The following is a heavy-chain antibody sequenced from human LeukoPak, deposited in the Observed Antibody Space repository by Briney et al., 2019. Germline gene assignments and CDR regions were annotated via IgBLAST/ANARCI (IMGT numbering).Heavy chain of an antibody. CDR1: GFTFSSSG. V-gene: IGHV3-33*01. D-gene: IGHD3-3*01. Sequence: GRSLRLSCAASGFTFSSSGMHWVRQAPGKGLEWVAVIWYDGSNRYYADSVKGRFTISRDNSKNTLYLQMNSLRAEDTAVYYCASQSITIFGVVIPENDYWGQGTLVTVSS. CDR3: ASQSITIFGVVIPENDY. J-gene: IGHJ4*02. CDR2: IWYDGSNR.